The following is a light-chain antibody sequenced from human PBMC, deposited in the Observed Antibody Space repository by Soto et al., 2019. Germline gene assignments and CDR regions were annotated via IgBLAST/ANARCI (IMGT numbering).Light chain of an antibody. V-gene: IGLV2-14*03. CDR2: DVS. CDR1: SSDDGGYNY. CDR3: SSYTTSNTRQIV. J-gene: IGLJ1*01. Sequence: QSALTKPASVSGSPGQSITISCTGNSSDDGGYNYVSWYQHHPGEAPKLMIYDVSNRPSGVSNRFSGSKSGNTASLTISGLQPEDEADYYCSSYTTSNTRQIVFGTGTKVTVL.